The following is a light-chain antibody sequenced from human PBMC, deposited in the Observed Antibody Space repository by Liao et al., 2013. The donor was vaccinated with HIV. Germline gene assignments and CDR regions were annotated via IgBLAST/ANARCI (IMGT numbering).Light chain of an antibody. V-gene: IGLV3-1*01. Sequence: SYELTQPPSVSVSPGQTASITCSGDKLGDKYACWHQQKPGQSPVLVIYQDSKRPSGIPERFSGSNSGNTATLTISRVEAGDEADYYCQVWDSSSDHYVFGTGTKVTVL. CDR2: QDS. CDR1: KLGDKY. J-gene: IGLJ1*01. CDR3: QVWDSSSDHYV.